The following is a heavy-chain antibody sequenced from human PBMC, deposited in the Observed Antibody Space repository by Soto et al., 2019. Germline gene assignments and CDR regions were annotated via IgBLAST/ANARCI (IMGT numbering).Heavy chain of an antibody. V-gene: IGHV1-69*13. CDR3: AGDRAGYYSHFVY. CDR2: IMPFFGSG. J-gene: IGHJ4*02. Sequence: PSVKVSCKALRGTFTNYAFSWVRQAPGQGLEWMGGIMPFFGSGNYAQKFQGRINITADESTSSVYLELTSLRSEDTAVYYCAGDRAGYYSHFVYWGQGTLVTVSS. D-gene: IGHD3-22*01. CDR1: RGTFTNYA.